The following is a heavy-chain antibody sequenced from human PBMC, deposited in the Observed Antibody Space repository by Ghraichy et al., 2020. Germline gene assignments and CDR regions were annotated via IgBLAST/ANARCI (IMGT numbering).Heavy chain of an antibody. CDR3: AKVGWYYGSGTRGPFDY. D-gene: IGHD3-10*01. CDR1: GFTFSSYA. V-gene: IGHV3-23*01. J-gene: IGHJ4*02. CDR2: ISGSGGST. Sequence: GGSLRLSCAASGFTFSSYAMSWVRQAPGKGLEWVSAISGSGGSTYYADSVKGRFTISRDNSKNTLYLQMNSLRAEDTAVYYCAKVGWYYGSGTRGPFDYWGQGTLVTVSS.